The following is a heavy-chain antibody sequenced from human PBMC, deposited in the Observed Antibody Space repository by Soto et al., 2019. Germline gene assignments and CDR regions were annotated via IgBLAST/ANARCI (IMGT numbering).Heavy chain of an antibody. CDR2: IIPIVGTA. J-gene: IGHJ4*02. D-gene: IGHD3-22*01. V-gene: IGHV1-69*08. CDR1: GGTFSSYT. CDR3: ARGDTDYYDSSGYYYAPPQFDY. Sequence: SVKVSCKASGGTFSSYTISWVRQAPGQGLEWMGRIIPIVGTANYAQKFQGRVTITADESTSTAYMELSSLRSEDTAVYYCARGDTDYYDSSGYYYAPPQFDYWGQGTLVTVSS.